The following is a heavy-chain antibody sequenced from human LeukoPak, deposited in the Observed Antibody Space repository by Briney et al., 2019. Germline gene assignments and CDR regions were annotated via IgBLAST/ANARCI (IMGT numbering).Heavy chain of an antibody. CDR3: ARVLLRFLEGTIDY. D-gene: IGHD3-3*01. J-gene: IGHJ4*02. CDR1: GYTFTNYG. V-gene: IGHV7-4-1*02. CDR2: INTNTGNP. Sequence: ASVKVSCNASGYTFTNYGMTWVRQAPGQGLEWMGWINTNTGNPTYAQGFTGRFVFSLDTSVSTTYLQISSLKAEDTAVYYCARVLLRFLEGTIDYWGQGALVTVSS.